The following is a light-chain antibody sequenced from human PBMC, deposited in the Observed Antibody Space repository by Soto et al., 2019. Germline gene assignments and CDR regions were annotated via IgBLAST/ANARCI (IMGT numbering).Light chain of an antibody. CDR3: SSYTSSSTYVV. J-gene: IGLJ2*01. V-gene: IGLV2-18*02. CDR1: SSDIGSYNR. CDR2: EVS. Sequence: QSALTQPPSVSGSPGQSVTLSCTGTSSDIGSYNRVSWYQQPPGTAPTLMIFEVSNRPSGVPDRFAGSKSGNTASLTISGLQAEDEADYYCSSYTSSSTYVVFGGGTQLTVL.